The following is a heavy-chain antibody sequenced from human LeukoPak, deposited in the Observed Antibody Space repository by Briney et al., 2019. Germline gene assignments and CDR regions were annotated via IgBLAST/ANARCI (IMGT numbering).Heavy chain of an antibody. J-gene: IGHJ4*02. V-gene: IGHV4-59*01. CDR3: ARSGGDGPYSSASLDY. D-gene: IGHD2-21*02. CDR2: VHHTGST. Sequence: SETLSLTCSVSDGSISSYYWSWIRQPPGKGLEWIGYVHHTGSTNYNPSLESRVTMSIDTSKKYFSLKLSSMTVADTAVYYCARSGGDGPYSSASLDYWGQGILVTVSS. CDR1: DGSISSYY.